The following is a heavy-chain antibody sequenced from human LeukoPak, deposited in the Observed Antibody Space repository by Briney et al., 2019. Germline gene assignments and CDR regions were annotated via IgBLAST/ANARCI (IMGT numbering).Heavy chain of an antibody. Sequence: GGSLRLSCAASGFTFSSYSMNWVRQAPGKGLEWVSSISSSSSYIYYADSVKGRFTISRDNAKNSLYLQMNSLRAEDTAVYYCARDCSSTSCSGDYWGQGTLVTVSS. CDR3: ARDCSSTSCSGDY. J-gene: IGHJ4*02. CDR2: ISSSSSYI. V-gene: IGHV3-21*01. CDR1: GFTFSSYS. D-gene: IGHD2-2*01.